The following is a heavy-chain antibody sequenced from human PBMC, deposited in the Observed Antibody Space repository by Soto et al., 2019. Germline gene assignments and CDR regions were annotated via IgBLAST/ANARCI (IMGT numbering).Heavy chain of an antibody. CDR2: ISYDGSNK. Sequence: QMQLVESGGGVVQPGRSLRLSCAASGFIFSSYAMHWVRQAPGKGLEWVAVISYDGSNKYYADSVKGRFTISRDNSKNTLYLQMISLRAEDTAVYYCAREYGIGGATFDIWGQGTMVTFSS. CDR3: AREYGIGGATFDI. V-gene: IGHV3-30-3*01. CDR1: GFIFSSYA. J-gene: IGHJ3*02. D-gene: IGHD2-15*01.